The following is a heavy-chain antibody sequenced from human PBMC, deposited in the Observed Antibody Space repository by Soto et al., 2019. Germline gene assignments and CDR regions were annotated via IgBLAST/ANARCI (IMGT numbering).Heavy chain of an antibody. CDR3: ARGDYSNYPGFYYYYGMDV. J-gene: IGHJ6*02. V-gene: IGHV4-59*01. CDR2: IYYSGST. D-gene: IGHD4-4*01. CDR1: GGSISSYY. Sequence: SETLSLTCTVSGGSISSYYWSWIRQPPGKGLEWIGDIYYSGSTNYNPSLKSRVTISVDTSKNQFSLKLSSVTAADTAVFYCARGDYSNYPGFYYYYGMDVWGQGTTVTVS.